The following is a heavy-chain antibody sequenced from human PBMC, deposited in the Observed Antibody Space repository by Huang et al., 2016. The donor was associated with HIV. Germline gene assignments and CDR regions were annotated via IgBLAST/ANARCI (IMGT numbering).Heavy chain of an antibody. V-gene: IGHV6-1*01. CDR2: TDYMAKWNN. CDR3: ARVRCSGGYCYGWFDT. Sequence: QVQLQQSGPGLVRPSQTLSLTCAISGDSVSRSSSAWNWIRQSPSRGLGGVGRTDYMAKWNNDFAPSVRTRMTSNPDTSKNQFSLRLNSVTPDDTAVYYCARVRCSGGYCYGWFDTWGQGILVTVSS. CDR1: GDSVSRSSSA. J-gene: IGHJ5*02. D-gene: IGHD2-15*01.